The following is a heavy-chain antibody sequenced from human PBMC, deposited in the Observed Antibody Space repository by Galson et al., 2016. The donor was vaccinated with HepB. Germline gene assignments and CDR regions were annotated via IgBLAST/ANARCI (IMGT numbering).Heavy chain of an antibody. J-gene: IGHJ5*02. D-gene: IGHD5-12*01. CDR2: IKQDGSEN. CDR3: GRPTTHNWFDP. V-gene: IGHV3-7*01. CDR1: GFTFSSDW. Sequence: SLRLSCAASGFTFSSDWMSWVRQAPGKGLEWVANIKQDGSENDYVDSVKGRFTISRDNAKNSLYVQMNSLRAEDTAVYYCGRPTTHNWFDPWGQGTLVTVSS.